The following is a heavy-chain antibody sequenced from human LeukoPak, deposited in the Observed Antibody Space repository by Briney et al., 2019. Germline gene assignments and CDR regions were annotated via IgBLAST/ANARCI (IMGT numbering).Heavy chain of an antibody. CDR1: GYTFTSYY. Sequence: ASVKVSCKASGYTFTSYYMHWVRQAPGQGLEWMGRINPNSGGTNYAQKFQGRVTMTRDTSISTAYMELSRLRSDDTAVYYCARVIVGYCSSTSCYRDYWGQGTLVTVSS. CDR3: ARVIVGYCSSTSCYRDY. CDR2: INPNSGGT. J-gene: IGHJ4*02. D-gene: IGHD2-2*01. V-gene: IGHV1-2*06.